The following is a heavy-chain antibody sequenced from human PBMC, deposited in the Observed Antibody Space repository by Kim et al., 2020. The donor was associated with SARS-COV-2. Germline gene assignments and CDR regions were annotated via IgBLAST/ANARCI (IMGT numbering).Heavy chain of an antibody. CDR1: GGTFSSYA. CDR2: IIPIFGTA. CDR3: ARDGSPYYYDSSGYSRWFDP. J-gene: IGHJ5*02. V-gene: IGHV1-69*13. Sequence: SVKVSCKASGGTFSSYAISWVRQAPGQGLEWMGGIIPIFGTANYAQKFQGRVTITADESTSTAYMELSSLRSEDTAVYYCARDGSPYYYDSSGYSRWFDPWGQGTLVTVSS. D-gene: IGHD3-22*01.